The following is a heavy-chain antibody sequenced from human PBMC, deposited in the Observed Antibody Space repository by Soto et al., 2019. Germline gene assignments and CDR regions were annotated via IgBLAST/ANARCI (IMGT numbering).Heavy chain of an antibody. CDR2: ISSSSSTI. CDR1: GFTFSSYS. J-gene: IGHJ4*02. CDR3: ARDRTMWTGTNFDY. Sequence: EVQLVESGGGLVQPGGSLRLSCAASGFTFSSYSMNWVRQAPGKGLEWVSYISSSSSTIYYAASVKGRFTISRDNAKNALYLQMNSLRAEDTAVYYCARDRTMWTGTNFDYWGQGTLVTVSS. D-gene: IGHD1-1*01. V-gene: IGHV3-48*01.